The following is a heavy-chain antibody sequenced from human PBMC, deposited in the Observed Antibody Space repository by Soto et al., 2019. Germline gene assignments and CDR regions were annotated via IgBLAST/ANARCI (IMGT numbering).Heavy chain of an antibody. CDR3: ARAERGYCTNGVCPAEFDY. CDR2: IYYSGST. CDR1: GGSISSYY. Sequence: PSETLSLTCTVSGGSISSYYWSWIRQPPGKGLEGIGYIYYSGSTNYNPSLKSRVTISVDTSKNQFSLKLSSVTAADTAVYYCARAERGYCTNGVCPAEFDYWGQGTLVTVSS. J-gene: IGHJ4*02. D-gene: IGHD2-8*01. V-gene: IGHV4-59*01.